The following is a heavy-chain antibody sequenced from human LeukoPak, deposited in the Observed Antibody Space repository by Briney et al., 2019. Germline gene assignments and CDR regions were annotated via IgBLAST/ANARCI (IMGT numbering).Heavy chain of an antibody. CDR1: GFTFSSYS. V-gene: IGHV3-48*04. CDR3: ARGQLSSWYLDF. J-gene: IGHJ4*02. Sequence: PGGSLRLSCAASGFTFSSYSMNWVRQAPGKGLEWVSYISTSSSTIYYADSVKGRFTVSSDNGKNSLYLQMDSLRAEDTAVYYCARGQLSSWYLDFWGQGTLVTVSS. CDR2: ISTSSSTI. D-gene: IGHD6-13*01.